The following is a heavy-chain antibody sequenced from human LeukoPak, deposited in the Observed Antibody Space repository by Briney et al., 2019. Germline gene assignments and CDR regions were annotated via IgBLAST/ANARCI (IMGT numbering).Heavy chain of an antibody. Sequence: GRSLRLSCVASGFTFDDYAMHWVRQAPGKGLEWVSGITWNSGTIAYADSVKGRFTISRDNAKNSLYLQMNSLRAEDMAFYYCAKDGGLLALLAYFDHWGQGSLVTVSS. CDR2: ITWNSGTI. V-gene: IGHV3-9*03. CDR1: GFTFDDYA. J-gene: IGHJ4*02. CDR3: AKDGGLLALLAYFDH. D-gene: IGHD2-15*01.